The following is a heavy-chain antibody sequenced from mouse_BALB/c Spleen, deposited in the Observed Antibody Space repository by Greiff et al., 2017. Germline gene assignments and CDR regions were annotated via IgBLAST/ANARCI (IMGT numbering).Heavy chain of an antibody. CDR3: TREVRRYFDV. Sequence: QVQLQQPGAELVRPGASVKLSCKASGYTFTSYWINWVKQRPGQGLEWIGNIYPSDSYTNYNQKFKDKATLTVDKSSSTAYMQLSSPTSEDSAVYYCTREVRRYFDVWGAGTTVTVSS. V-gene: IGHV1-69*02. J-gene: IGHJ1*01. D-gene: IGHD2-14*01. CDR2: IYPSDSYT. CDR1: GYTFTSYW.